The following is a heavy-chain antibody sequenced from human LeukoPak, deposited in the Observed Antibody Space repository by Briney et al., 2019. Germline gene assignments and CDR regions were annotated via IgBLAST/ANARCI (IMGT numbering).Heavy chain of an antibody. CDR3: ARGTYSSSHHYGMDV. D-gene: IGHD6-13*01. J-gene: IGHJ6*02. CDR1: GFAFSSYA. V-gene: IGHV3-64*01. CDR2: ISSNGGST. Sequence: GGSLRLSCAASGFAFSSYAMHWVRQAPGKGLEYVSAISSNGGSTYYANSVKGRFTISRDNSKNTLYLQMGSLRAEDMAVYYCARGTYSSSHHYGMDVWGQGTTVTVSS.